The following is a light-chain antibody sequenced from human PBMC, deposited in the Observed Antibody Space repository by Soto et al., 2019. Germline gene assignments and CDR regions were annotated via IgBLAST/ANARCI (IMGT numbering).Light chain of an antibody. J-gene: IGKJ3*01. V-gene: IGKV1-39*01. CDR1: QSISTY. CDR3: LQSYITLFT. Sequence: IQMTQSPSSLSASVGDRVTITCRASQSISTYVSWYQQKPGKAPHLLFYAASTLQSGVPSRFSGSRSETDYTLTIISLQPEDFTTYYCLQSYITLFTVGPGTKVDIK. CDR2: AAS.